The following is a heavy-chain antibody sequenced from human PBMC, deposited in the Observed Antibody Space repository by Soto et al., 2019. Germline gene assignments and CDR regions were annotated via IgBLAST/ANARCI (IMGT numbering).Heavy chain of an antibody. D-gene: IGHD2-2*02. CDR1: GGSISSGGYS. CDR3: ARGRKDIVLVPAAINWLDP. Sequence: SETLSLTCAVSGGSISSGGYSWSWIRQPPGKGLEWIGYIYHSGSTYYNPSLKSRVTISVDTSKNQFSLKLTSVTAADTALYYCARGRKDIVLVPAAINWLDPWGQGTLVTVSS. CDR2: IYHSGST. V-gene: IGHV4-30-2*05. J-gene: IGHJ5*02.